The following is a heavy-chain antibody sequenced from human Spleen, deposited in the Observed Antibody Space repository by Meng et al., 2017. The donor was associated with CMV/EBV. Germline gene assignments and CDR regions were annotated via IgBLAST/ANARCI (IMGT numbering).Heavy chain of an antibody. CDR1: GFTFSSYG. Sequence: VQLVGSGGGLVQPGGSLRFSCAASGFTFSSYGMSWVRQAPGKGLEWVSAISGSGGSTYYADSVKGRFTISRDNSKNTLYLQMNSLRAEDTAVYYCAKDLLFLFVVTGIDYWGQGTLVTVSS. J-gene: IGHJ4*02. CDR2: ISGSGGST. V-gene: IGHV3-23*04. D-gene: IGHD2-21*01. CDR3: AKDLLFLFVVTGIDY.